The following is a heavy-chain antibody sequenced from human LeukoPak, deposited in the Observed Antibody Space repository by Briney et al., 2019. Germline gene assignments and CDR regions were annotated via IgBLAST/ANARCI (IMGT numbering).Heavy chain of an antibody. D-gene: IGHD2-15*01. CDR3: ARDGGYCSGGSCRASYFDY. CDR2: INWNGGNT. J-gene: IGHJ4*02. Sequence: PGGSLRLSCAASGFTFDDYGMSWVRQAPGKGLEWVSGINWNGGNTGYADSVKGRFTISRDNAKNSLYLQMNSLRAEDTALYYCARDGGYCSGGSCRASYFDYWGQGTLVTVSS. CDR1: GFTFDDYG. V-gene: IGHV3-20*04.